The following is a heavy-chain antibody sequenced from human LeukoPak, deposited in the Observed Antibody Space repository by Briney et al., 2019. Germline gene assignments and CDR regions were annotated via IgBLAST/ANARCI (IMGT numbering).Heavy chain of an antibody. J-gene: IGHJ4*02. CDR1: GGSFSGYY. CDR3: ARAPHYSGYDY. V-gene: IGHV4-34*01. CDR2: INHSGST. D-gene: IGHD5-12*01. Sequence: SETLSLTCAVYGGSFSGYYWSWIRQPPGKGLEWIGEINHSGSTNYNPSLKSRVTISVDTSKNQFSLKLSSVTAADTAVYYCARAPHYSGYDYWGQGTLVTVSS.